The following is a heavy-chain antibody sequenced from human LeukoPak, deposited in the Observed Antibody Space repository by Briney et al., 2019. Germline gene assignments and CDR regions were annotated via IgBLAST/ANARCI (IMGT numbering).Heavy chain of an antibody. D-gene: IGHD3-10*01. J-gene: IGHJ6*02. CDR3: ARVWQLGV. Sequence: GGSLRLSCTASGFTFSTSGMNWVRQAPGKGLQWVAYISSRSESKYYAASVKGRFTISRDNARNSLYLQMNSLRDDDTAVYYCARVWQLGVWGQGTAVTVSS. CDR1: GFTFSTSG. CDR2: ISSRSESK. V-gene: IGHV3-48*02.